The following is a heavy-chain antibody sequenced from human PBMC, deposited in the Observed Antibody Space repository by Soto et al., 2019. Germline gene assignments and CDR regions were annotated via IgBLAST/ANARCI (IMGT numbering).Heavy chain of an antibody. V-gene: IGHV4-59*08. CDR1: GDSISDDY. Sequence: QVQLQESGPGLVKPSETLSLTCTVSGDSISDDYWSWIRQPPGKALEWIGYIYYSGSTSYNPSFMSRVTISVDTSKSQFSLKLSSVTAADTAVSYCARVRPTLDFYYYYMDVWGIGTTVTVSS. CDR2: IYYSGST. D-gene: IGHD3-10*01. CDR3: ARVRPTLDFYYYYMDV. J-gene: IGHJ6*03.